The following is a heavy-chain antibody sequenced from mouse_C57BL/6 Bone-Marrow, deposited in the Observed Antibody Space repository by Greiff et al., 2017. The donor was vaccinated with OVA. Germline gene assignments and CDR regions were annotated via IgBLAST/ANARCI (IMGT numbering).Heavy chain of an antibody. Sequence: EVQVVESGGDLVKPGGSLKLSCAASGFTFSSYGMSWVRQTPDKRLEWVATISSGGSYTYSPDSVKGRFTISRDNAKNTLYRQMSSLKSEDTAMYYCARRVYYYGLFAYWGQGTLVTVSA. CDR1: GFTFSSYG. CDR3: ARRVYYYGLFAY. CDR2: ISSGGSYT. D-gene: IGHD1-1*01. J-gene: IGHJ3*01. V-gene: IGHV5-6*01.